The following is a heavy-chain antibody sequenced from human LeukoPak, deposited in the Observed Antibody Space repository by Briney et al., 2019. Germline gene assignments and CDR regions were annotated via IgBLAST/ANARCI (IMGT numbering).Heavy chain of an antibody. CDR1: GYTFTGYY. CDR2: INPNSGGT. D-gene: IGHD3-3*01. Sequence: ASVKVSCKASGYTFTGYYMHWVRQAPGQGLEWMGWINPNSGGTNYAQKFQGRVTMTRDTSISTAYVELSRLRSDDTAVYYCARDLSPFGVVIIGEENDYWGQGTLVTVSS. J-gene: IGHJ4*02. CDR3: ARDLSPFGVVIIGEENDY. V-gene: IGHV1-2*02.